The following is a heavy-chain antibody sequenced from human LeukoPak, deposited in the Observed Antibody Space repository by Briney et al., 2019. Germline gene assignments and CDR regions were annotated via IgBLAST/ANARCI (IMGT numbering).Heavy chain of an antibody. Sequence: ASVKVSCKVSGYTLTELSMHWVRQAPGKGLEWMGGFDPEDGETIYAQKFQGRVTMTEDTSTDTAYMELSSLRSEDTAVYYCATKIGFYCSGGSCYSGVWFDPWGQGTLVTVSS. CDR1: GYTLTELS. CDR2: FDPEDGET. CDR3: ATKIGFYCSGGSCYSGVWFDP. D-gene: IGHD2-15*01. V-gene: IGHV1-24*01. J-gene: IGHJ5*02.